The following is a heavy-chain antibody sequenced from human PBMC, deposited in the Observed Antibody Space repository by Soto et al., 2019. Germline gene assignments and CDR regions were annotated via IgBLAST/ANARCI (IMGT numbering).Heavy chain of an antibody. CDR1: GFTFSSYW. Sequence: PGGSLRLSCAASGFTFSSYWMSWVRQAPGKGLEWVANIKQDGSEKYYVDSVKGRFTISRDNAKNSLYLQMNSLRAEDTAVYYCARDRRVATIKYQAYYMDVWGKGTTVTVSS. V-gene: IGHV3-7*01. J-gene: IGHJ6*03. D-gene: IGHD5-12*01. CDR2: IKQDGSEK. CDR3: ARDRRVATIKYQAYYMDV.